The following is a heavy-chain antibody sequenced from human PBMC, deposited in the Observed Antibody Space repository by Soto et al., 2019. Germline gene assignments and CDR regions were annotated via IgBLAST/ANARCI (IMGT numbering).Heavy chain of an antibody. CDR1: GGSISSGGYY. CDR2: IYYSGST. CDR3: ARVRNVLLWFGFHP. J-gene: IGHJ5*02. D-gene: IGHD3-10*01. Sequence: PSETLSLTCTVSGGSISSGGYYWSWVRQHPGKGLEWIGYIYYSGSTYYNPSLKSRVTISVDTSKNQFSLKLSSVTAADTAVYYCARVRNVLLWFGFHPWGKGTRVTVAS. V-gene: IGHV4-31*03.